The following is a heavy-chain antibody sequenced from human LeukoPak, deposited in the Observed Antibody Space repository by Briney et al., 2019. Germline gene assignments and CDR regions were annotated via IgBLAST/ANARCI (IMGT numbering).Heavy chain of an antibody. J-gene: IGHJ4*02. Sequence: PGGSLRLSCAASGFTFSSYGMHWVRQAPGKGLEWVAVIWYDGSNKYYADSVKGRFTISRDNSKNTLYLQMNSLRAEDTAVYYCASAREGLRFLEWSFDYWGQGTLVTVSS. CDR1: GFTFSSYG. CDR2: IWYDGSNK. CDR3: ASAREGLRFLEWSFDY. V-gene: IGHV3-33*01. D-gene: IGHD3-3*01.